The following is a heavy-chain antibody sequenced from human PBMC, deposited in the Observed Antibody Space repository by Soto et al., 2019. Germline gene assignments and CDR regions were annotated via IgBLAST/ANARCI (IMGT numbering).Heavy chain of an antibody. CDR3: AKDVTSFTMIVVVSLDY. D-gene: IGHD3-22*01. J-gene: IGHJ4*02. CDR1: GFTFSSYA. V-gene: IGHV3-23*01. Sequence: GGSLRLSCAASGFTFSSYAMSWVRQAPGKGLEWVSAISGSGGSTYYADSVKGRFTISRDNSKNTLYLQMNSLRAEDTAVYYCAKDVTSFTMIVVVSLDYWGQGTLVTVSS. CDR2: ISGSGGST.